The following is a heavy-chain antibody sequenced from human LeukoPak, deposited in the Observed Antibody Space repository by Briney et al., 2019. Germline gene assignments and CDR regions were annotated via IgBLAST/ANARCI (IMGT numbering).Heavy chain of an antibody. D-gene: IGHD3-22*01. CDR1: GYTFTSYG. J-gene: IGHJ3*02. V-gene: IGHV1-18*01. Sequence: ASVNVSCKASGYTFTSYGISWVRQAPGQGLEWMGWISAYNGNTNYAQKLQGRVTMTTDTSTSTAYMELRSLRSDDTAVYYCARDYDSSGYRGDAFDIWGQGTMVTVSS. CDR2: ISAYNGNT. CDR3: ARDYDSSGYRGDAFDI.